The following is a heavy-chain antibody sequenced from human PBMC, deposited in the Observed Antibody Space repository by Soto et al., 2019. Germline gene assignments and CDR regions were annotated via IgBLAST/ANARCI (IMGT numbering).Heavy chain of an antibody. CDR2: ISGSGGST. J-gene: IGHJ4*02. Sequence: EVQLLESGGGLVQPGGSLRLSCAASGFTFSSYAMSWVRQAPGKGLEWVSAISGSGGSTYYAGPVKGRFTISRDNSKNTLYLQMNSLRGEDTAVYYCAKGMYSSGWYVTRVLQNGYWGQGTLVTVSS. CDR1: GFTFSSYA. D-gene: IGHD6-13*01. V-gene: IGHV3-23*01. CDR3: AKGMYSSGWYVTRVLQNGY.